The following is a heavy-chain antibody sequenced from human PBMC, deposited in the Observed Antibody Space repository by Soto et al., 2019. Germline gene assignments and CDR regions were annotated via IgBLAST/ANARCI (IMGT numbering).Heavy chain of an antibody. Sequence: ASVKVSCKASGYTFNKYAMQWVRQAPGQRLEWMGWINAGNGNTKYSQKFQGRVTITRDTSASTAYMELSSLRSEDTAVYYCARDHAYGITAYWGQGTLVTVSS. V-gene: IGHV1-3*01. D-gene: IGHD3-10*01. CDR3: ARDHAYGITAY. CDR1: GYTFNKYA. J-gene: IGHJ4*02. CDR2: INAGNGNT.